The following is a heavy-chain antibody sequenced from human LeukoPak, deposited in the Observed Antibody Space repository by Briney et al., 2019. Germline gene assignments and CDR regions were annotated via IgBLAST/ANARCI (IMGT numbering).Heavy chain of an antibody. V-gene: IGHV1-69*04. J-gene: IGHJ5*02. CDR1: GGTFSSYA. Sequence: ASVTVSFTASGGTFSSYAISWVRQAPGQGLEWMGRIIPILGIANYAQKFQGRVTITADKSTSTAYMELGSLRSEDTAVYYCARGVELGQNWFDPWGQGTLVTVSS. CDR3: ARGVELGQNWFDP. CDR2: IIPILGIA. D-gene: IGHD1-7*01.